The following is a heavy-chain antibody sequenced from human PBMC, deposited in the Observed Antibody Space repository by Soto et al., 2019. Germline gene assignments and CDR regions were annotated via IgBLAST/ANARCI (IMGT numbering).Heavy chain of an antibody. CDR3: ARGGDRFDGMDV. D-gene: IGHD3-16*01. V-gene: IGHV3-13*01. CDR1: GFGFNGYD. Sequence: EVQLVESGGGLVQPGGSLRLSCAASGFGFNGYDMHWVRQAPGKNLEWVAAISTAGDTYYLGSVKGRFTISREDANNSLSLQMNSLRVGDTAVYCCARGGDRFDGMDVWGQGTTVTVSS. J-gene: IGHJ6*02. CDR2: ISTAGDT.